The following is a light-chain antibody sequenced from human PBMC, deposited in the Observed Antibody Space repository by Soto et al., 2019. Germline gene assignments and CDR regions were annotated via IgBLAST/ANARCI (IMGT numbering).Light chain of an antibody. CDR2: DAS. J-gene: IGKJ5*01. Sequence: DIQMTQSPSSVSTSVCDRVTITFLASQTLNNYLTWYQQKLGKAPKLLIYDASNLETGVPSRFSGSGSGTDFTFTISSLQPEDIATYYCQQYSHLITFGQGTRLEI. V-gene: IGKV1-33*01. CDR3: QQYSHLIT. CDR1: QTLNNY.